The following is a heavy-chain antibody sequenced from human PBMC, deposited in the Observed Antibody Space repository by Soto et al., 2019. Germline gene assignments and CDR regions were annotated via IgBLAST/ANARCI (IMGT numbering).Heavy chain of an antibody. CDR3: AKALNLVSHRVAH. D-gene: IGHD3-9*01. CDR1: GITFEEFA. Sequence: EVQLVESGGGLVQPGGSLRLSCAATGITFEEFAIHWVRQAPGKGLEWVSGINWNSGSIGYADSVKGRFTISRDNSKNPIYLNLDSLRAEDTALYYCAKALNLVSHRVAHWGQGTLVTVSS. J-gene: IGHJ1*01. CDR2: INWNSGSI. V-gene: IGHV3-9*01.